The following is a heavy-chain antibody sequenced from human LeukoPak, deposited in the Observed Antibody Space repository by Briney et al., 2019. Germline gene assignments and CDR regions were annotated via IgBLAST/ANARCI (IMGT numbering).Heavy chain of an antibody. Sequence: SETLSLTCTVSGGSISSSSYYWGWIRQPPGKGLEWIGSIYYSGSTYYNPSLKSRVTISVDTSKNQFSLKLSSVTAADTAVYYCARHGGEALHYYYMDVWGKGTTVTVSS. CDR1: GGSISSSSYY. V-gene: IGHV4-39*01. CDR3: ARHGGEALHYYYMDV. CDR2: IYYSGST. J-gene: IGHJ6*03. D-gene: IGHD2-21*01.